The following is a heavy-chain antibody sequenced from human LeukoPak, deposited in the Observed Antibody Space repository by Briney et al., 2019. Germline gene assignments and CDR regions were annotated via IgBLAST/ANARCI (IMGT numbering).Heavy chain of an antibody. J-gene: IGHJ4*02. CDR1: GFTFISYW. CDR3: AKDRAVAALHHFDY. D-gene: IGHD6-19*01. V-gene: IGHV3-74*01. Sequence: GGSLRLSCAASGFTFISYWMHWVRQAPGKGLMWVSRINSDGSSTTYADSVKGRFTISRDNAKNTLYLQMNSLRAEDTAVYYCAKDRAVAALHHFDYWGQGTLVTVSS. CDR2: INSDGSST.